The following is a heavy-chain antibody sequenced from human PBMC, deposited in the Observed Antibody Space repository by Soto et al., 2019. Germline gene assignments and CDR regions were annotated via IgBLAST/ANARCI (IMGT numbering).Heavy chain of an antibody. CDR3: TRDKREGDYVWGSYPFDY. D-gene: IGHD3-16*02. V-gene: IGHV3-49*03. CDR2: IRSKAYGGTT. CDR1: GFTFGDYA. Sequence: GGSLRLSCTASGFTFGDYAMSWFRQAPGKGLEWVGFIRSKAYGGTTEYAASVKGRFTISRDDSKSIAYLQMNSLKTEDTAVYYCTRDKREGDYVWGSYPFDYWGQGTLVTVSS. J-gene: IGHJ4*02.